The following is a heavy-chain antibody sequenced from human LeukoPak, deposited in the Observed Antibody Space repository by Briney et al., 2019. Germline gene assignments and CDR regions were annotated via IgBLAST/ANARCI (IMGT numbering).Heavy chain of an antibody. CDR2: IIPIFGTA. CDR1: GGTFSSYA. J-gene: IGHJ4*02. CDR3: ARDHYDSSGYYSNNFDY. V-gene: IGHV1-69*05. D-gene: IGHD3-22*01. Sequence: SSVKVSXKASGGTFSSYAISGVRQAPGQGLEWMGGIIPIFGTANYAQKFQGRVTITTDESTSTAYMELSSLRSEDTAVYYCARDHYDSSGYYSNNFDYWGQGTLVTVSS.